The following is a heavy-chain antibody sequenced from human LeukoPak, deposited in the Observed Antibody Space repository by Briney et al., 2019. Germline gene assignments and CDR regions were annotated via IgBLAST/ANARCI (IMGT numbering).Heavy chain of an antibody. D-gene: IGHD6-19*01. V-gene: IGHV4-39*07. J-gene: IGHJ4*02. CDR1: GGSISSSSYY. Sequence: SETLSLTCTVSGGSISSSSYYWGWIRQPPGKGLEWIGSIYYSGSTYYNPSLKSRVTISVDTSKNQFSLKLSSVTAADTAVYYCARKRYSSGWYHYFDYWGQGTRVTVSS. CDR3: ARKRYSSGWYHYFDY. CDR2: IYYSGST.